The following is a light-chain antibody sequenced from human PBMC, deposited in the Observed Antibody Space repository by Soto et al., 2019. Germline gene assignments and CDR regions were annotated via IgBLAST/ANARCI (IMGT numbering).Light chain of an antibody. CDR3: QQYGSSPRT. Sequence: ETVLTQSPGTLSLSPGERATLSCRASQSVTSNYLAWYQQKPGQAPRLLIFGTSGRATGIPDRFSGSGSGTDFTLTISRLEPEDVAVYYCQQYGSSPRTFGQGTKVEV. V-gene: IGKV3-20*01. CDR2: GTS. J-gene: IGKJ1*01. CDR1: QSVTSNY.